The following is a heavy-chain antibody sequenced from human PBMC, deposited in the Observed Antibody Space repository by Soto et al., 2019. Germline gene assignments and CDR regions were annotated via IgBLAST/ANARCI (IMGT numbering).Heavy chain of an antibody. CDR1: GFTFSSYA. Sequence: EVQLLESGGGLVQPGGSLRLSCAASGFTFSSYAMSWVRQAPGKGLEWVSAISGSGGSTYYADSVKGRFTISRDNSKNTLYLQMNSLRAEDTAVYYCAVGYCSGGSCYEHGVYWGQGTLVTVSS. CDR2: ISGSGGST. D-gene: IGHD2-15*01. J-gene: IGHJ4*02. V-gene: IGHV3-23*01. CDR3: AVGYCSGGSCYEHGVY.